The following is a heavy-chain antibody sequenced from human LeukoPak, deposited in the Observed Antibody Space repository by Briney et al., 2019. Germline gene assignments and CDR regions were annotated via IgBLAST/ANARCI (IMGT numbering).Heavy chain of an antibody. D-gene: IGHD6-6*01. Sequence: SQTLSLTCAISGDSIFTNNVAWNWIRQSPSRGLEWLGRTYYRSKWSFDYAVSVKSRIPINADTSKNQFSLQLTSVTPEDTAVYYCARRKYTSFDNGSQGTLVT. CDR3: ARRKYTSFDN. CDR2: TYYRSKWSF. CDR1: GDSIFTNNVA. J-gene: IGHJ4*02. V-gene: IGHV6-1*01.